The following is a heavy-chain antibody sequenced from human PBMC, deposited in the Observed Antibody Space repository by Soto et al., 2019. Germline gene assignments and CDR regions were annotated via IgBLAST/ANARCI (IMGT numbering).Heavy chain of an antibody. V-gene: IGHV2-5*02. D-gene: IGHD3-9*01. CDR3: ARKGPEDWPLDY. Sequence: QITLKESGPPLVKPTQTLTLTCTFSGFSLSTSGVGVGWIRQPPGKALEWLAVIYWDDAKGYSPSLKNRLTISKDSSKNQVVLTMTNMGPMDTGTYYCARKGPEDWPLDYWGQGTLVTVSS. CDR2: IYWDDAK. J-gene: IGHJ4*02. CDR1: GFSLSTSGVG.